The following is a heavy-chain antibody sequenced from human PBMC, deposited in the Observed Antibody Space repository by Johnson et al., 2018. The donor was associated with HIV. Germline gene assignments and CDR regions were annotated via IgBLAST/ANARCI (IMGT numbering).Heavy chain of an antibody. CDR3: AKDQWSSSWTNDAFDI. CDR1: GFTFSSYG. D-gene: IGHD6-13*01. J-gene: IGHJ3*02. Sequence: QVQLVESGGGVVQPGRSLRLSCAASGFTFSSYGMHWVRQAPGKGLEWVAAISFAGTKKNNADSVKGRFTISRDNSKNTLYLQMNSLRAEDTAVYYCAKDQWSSSWTNDAFDIWGQGTMVTVSS. V-gene: IGHV3-30*18. CDR2: ISFAGTKK.